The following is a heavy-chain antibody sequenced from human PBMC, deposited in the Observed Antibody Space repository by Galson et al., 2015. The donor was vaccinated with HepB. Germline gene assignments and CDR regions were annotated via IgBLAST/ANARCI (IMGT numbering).Heavy chain of an antibody. Sequence: SLRLSCAASGFTFSSYGMHWVRQAPGKGLEWVSVIRYDGSNKYYADSVKGRFTISRDNSKNTLYLQMNSLRAEDTAVYYCARDKKRKESDLDVWGNGTTVTVSS. CDR1: GFTFSSYG. V-gene: IGHV3-33*01. CDR3: ARDKKRKESDLDV. CDR2: IRYDGSNK. J-gene: IGHJ6*04.